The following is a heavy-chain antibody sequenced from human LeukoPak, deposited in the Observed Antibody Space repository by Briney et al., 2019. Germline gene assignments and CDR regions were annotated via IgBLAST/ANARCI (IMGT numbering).Heavy chain of an antibody. CDR3: ARSTGTDAFDI. V-gene: IGHV1-2*02. D-gene: IGHD1-1*01. J-gene: IGHJ3*02. CDR2: INPNSGGT. Sequence: GASVKVSCKASGYTFTGYYIHWVRQAPGQGLEWMGWINPNSGGTNYAQRFQGRVTMTRDTSISAAYMEPSRLRSDDTAVYYCARSTGTDAFDIWGQGTLVTVSS. CDR1: GYTFTGYY.